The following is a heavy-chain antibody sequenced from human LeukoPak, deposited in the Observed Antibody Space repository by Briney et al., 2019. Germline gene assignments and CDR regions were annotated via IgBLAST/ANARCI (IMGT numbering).Heavy chain of an antibody. D-gene: IGHD3-10*01. CDR3: ASTMVRGVIDY. Sequence: PSETLSLTCTVSGGSLSSYYWSWIRQPPGKGLEWIGYIYYSGSTNYNPSLKSRVTISVDTSKNQFSLKLSSVTAADTAVYYCASTMVRGVIDYWGQGTLVTVSS. CDR2: IYYSGST. CDR1: GGSLSSYY. V-gene: IGHV4-59*08. J-gene: IGHJ4*02.